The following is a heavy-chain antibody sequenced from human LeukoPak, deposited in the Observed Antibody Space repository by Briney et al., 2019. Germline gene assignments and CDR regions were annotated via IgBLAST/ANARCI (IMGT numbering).Heavy chain of an antibody. J-gene: IGHJ4*02. V-gene: IGHV3-23*01. CDR2: ISGSGGST. Sequence: GGSLRLSCAASGFTFSSYGMSWVRQAPGKGLEWVSAISGSGGSTYYADSVKGRFTISRDNSKNTLYLQMNSLRAEDTAVYYCARDQCSGGSCYPGLLDYWGQGTLVTVSS. D-gene: IGHD2-15*01. CDR3: ARDQCSGGSCYPGLLDY. CDR1: GFTFSSYG.